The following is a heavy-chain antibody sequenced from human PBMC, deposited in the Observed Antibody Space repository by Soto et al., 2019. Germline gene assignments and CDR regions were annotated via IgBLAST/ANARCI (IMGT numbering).Heavy chain of an antibody. CDR1: GFTFSSYA. Sequence: EVQLLESGGGLEQRGGSLRLSCAASGFTFSSYAMSWVRQAPGKGLEWVSAISDSGDKTYYADSVKGRFTVSRDNSKNTLYLQMNSLRAEDTAVYFCAKDPNDYDSSAYHVDYWGRATLVTVSS. D-gene: IGHD3-22*01. J-gene: IGHJ4*02. CDR3: AKDPNDYDSSAYHVDY. V-gene: IGHV3-23*01. CDR2: ISDSGDKT.